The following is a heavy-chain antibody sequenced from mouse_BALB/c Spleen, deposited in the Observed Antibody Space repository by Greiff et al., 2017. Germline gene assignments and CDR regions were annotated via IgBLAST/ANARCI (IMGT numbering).Heavy chain of an antibody. D-gene: IGHD1-1*01. CDR3: TFYYYGSSYGFAY. CDR1: GYTFTSYY. V-gene: IGHV1S16*01. CDR2: INPSNGGT. Sequence: VKLQESGAELVKPGASVKLSCKASGYTFTSYYMYWVKQRPGQGLEWIGEINPSNGGTNFNEKFKSKATLTVDKSSSTAYMQLSSLTSEDSAVYYCTFYYYGSSYGFAYWGQGTLVTVSA. J-gene: IGHJ3*01.